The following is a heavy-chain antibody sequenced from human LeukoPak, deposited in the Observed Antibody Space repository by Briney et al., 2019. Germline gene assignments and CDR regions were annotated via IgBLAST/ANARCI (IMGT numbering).Heavy chain of an antibody. CDR1: GFTFSSYG. D-gene: IGHD5-12*01. V-gene: IGHV3-30*02. CDR2: IRYDGSNK. Sequence: GGSLRLSCAASGFTFSSYGMHWVRQAPGKWLEWVAFIRYDGSNKYYADSVKGRFTISRDNSENTLYLQMNSLRAEDTAVYYCARSDDGYSGYDLGPYWGQGTLVTVSS. J-gene: IGHJ4*02. CDR3: ARSDDGYSGYDLGPY.